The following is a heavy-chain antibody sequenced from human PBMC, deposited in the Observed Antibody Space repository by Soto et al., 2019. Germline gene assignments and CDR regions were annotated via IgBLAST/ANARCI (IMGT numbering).Heavy chain of an antibody. V-gene: IGHV1-18*01. Sequence: ASVKVSCKASGYTFTSYGISWVRQAPGQGLEWMGWISAYNGNTNYAQKLQGRVTMTTDTSTSTAYMELRGLRSDDTAVYYCARDPLLWFGELLRYYGMDVWGQGTTVTVSS. CDR3: ARDPLLWFGELLRYYGMDV. CDR1: GYTFTSYG. D-gene: IGHD3-10*01. CDR2: ISAYNGNT. J-gene: IGHJ6*02.